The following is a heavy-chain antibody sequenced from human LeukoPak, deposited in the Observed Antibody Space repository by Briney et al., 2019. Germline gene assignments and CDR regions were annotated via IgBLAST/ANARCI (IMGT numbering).Heavy chain of an antibody. CDR2: IRPDGSTT. CDR3: ARVSSLWAFDY. CDR1: GFTFGTYW. Sequence: GGSLRLSCAASGFTFGTYWMHWVRQIPGEGLVWVSRIRPDGSTTAYADSVRGRFTISRDNARNTLYLQLTSLGAEDTAIYYCARVSSLWAFDYWGQGTLVTVSS. D-gene: IGHD2-21*01. V-gene: IGHV3-74*01. J-gene: IGHJ4*02.